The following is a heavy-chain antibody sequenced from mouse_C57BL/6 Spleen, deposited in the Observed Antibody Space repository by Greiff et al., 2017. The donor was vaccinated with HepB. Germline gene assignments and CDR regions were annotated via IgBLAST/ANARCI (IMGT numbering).Heavy chain of an antibody. CDR1: GYTFTDYN. CDR3: ARGGGSSPYYAMDY. D-gene: IGHD1-1*01. J-gene: IGHJ4*01. V-gene: IGHV1-18*01. CDR2: INPNNGGT. Sequence: EVQVVESGPELVKPGASVKIPCKASGYTFTDYNMDWVKQSHGKSLEWIGDINPNNGGTIYNQKFKGKATLTVDKSSSSAYMELRSLTSEDTAVYYCARGGGSSPYYAMDYWGQGTSVTVSS.